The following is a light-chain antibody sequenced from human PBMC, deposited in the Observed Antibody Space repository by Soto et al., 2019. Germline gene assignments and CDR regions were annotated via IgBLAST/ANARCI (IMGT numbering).Light chain of an antibody. CDR1: QGISSL. V-gene: IGKV3-15*01. Sequence: IVLTQSXXTLSVSPGERATLSXRASQGISSLLAWYQQKPGQAPRLLIYAASTRAAGIPARLSGSGSGTDFTLTISSLQSEDFAVYYCQQYYDWPITFGQGTRLEIK. J-gene: IGKJ5*01. CDR3: QQYYDWPIT. CDR2: AAS.